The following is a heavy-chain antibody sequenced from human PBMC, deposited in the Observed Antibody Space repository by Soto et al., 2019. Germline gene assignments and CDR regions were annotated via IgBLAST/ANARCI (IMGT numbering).Heavy chain of an antibody. CDR3: AEDDGYGDY. CDR2: IKEDGSEK. Sequence: EVQLVESGGGLVQPGGSLRLSCAASEFTFSSFWMSWVRQAPGTGLEWVANIKEDGSEKYYADSVKGRFTISRDHAKKTLFLQMNNLRAEDTAVYYCAEDDGYGDYFGQGTLVTVSS. J-gene: IGHJ4*02. D-gene: IGHD5-12*01. CDR1: EFTFSSFW. V-gene: IGHV3-7*01.